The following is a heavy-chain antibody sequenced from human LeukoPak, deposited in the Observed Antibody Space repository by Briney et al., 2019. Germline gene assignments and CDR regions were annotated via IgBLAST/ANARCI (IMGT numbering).Heavy chain of an antibody. CDR3: ARADVVGSAKYYYMDV. D-gene: IGHD5-18*01. CDR1: CGSISRYY. CDR2: IYTIWSA. J-gene: IGHJ6*03. V-gene: IGHV4-4*07. Sequence: SDTLPHTHCVSCGSISRYYWRWLRPPAPKGLAWIGRIYTIWSANYHPPLKRRVTISVDTPMNQSALKLSSVTAADTAVYYCARADVVGSAKYYYMDVWGKGTTVTISS.